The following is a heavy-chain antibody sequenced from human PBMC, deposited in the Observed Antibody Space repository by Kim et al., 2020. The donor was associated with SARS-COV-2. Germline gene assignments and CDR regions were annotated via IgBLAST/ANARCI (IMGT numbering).Heavy chain of an antibody. CDR3: ARQKTWFDP. V-gene: IGHV4-39*01. J-gene: IGHJ5*02. Sequence: STDYTPSLKCRVTISVDTSKNQFSLKLSSVTAADTAVYYCARQKTWFDPWGQGTLVTVSS. CDR2: ST.